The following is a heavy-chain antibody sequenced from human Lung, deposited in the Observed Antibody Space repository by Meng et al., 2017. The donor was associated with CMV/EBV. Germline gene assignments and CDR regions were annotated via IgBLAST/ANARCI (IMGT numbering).Heavy chain of an antibody. J-gene: IGHJ4*02. CDR3: ARDLQRWLQSGAFDY. Sequence: SXTXSFXFPLPGDSISSGYYWGWIRQPPGKGLEWLWTIYQNGDTYYNPSLRGRVTISVDTSKNQFSLGLTSVTAGDTAVYYCARDLQRWLQSGAFDYWGQGTLVTVSS. CDR1: GDSISSGYY. V-gene: IGHV4-38-2*02. CDR2: IYQNGDT. D-gene: IGHD5-24*01.